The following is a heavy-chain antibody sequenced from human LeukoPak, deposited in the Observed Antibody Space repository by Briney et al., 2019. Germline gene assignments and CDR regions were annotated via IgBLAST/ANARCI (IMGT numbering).Heavy chain of an antibody. CDR2: IYYSGST. J-gene: IGHJ6*03. CDR3: ARLGYCSSTSCYVPFLDYMDV. CDR1: GGSISSRSYY. D-gene: IGHD2-2*01. V-gene: IGHV4-39*01. Sequence: SETLSLTCTVSGGSISSRSYYWVWLRQPPGKGLEWIGSIYYSGSTYCNPSLKSRVTISVDTSKNQFSLKLSSVTAADTAVYYCARLGYCSSTSCYVPFLDYMDVWGKGTTVTVSS.